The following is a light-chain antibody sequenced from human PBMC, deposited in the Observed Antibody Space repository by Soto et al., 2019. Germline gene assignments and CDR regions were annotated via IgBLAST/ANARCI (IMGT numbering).Light chain of an antibody. V-gene: IGKV1-39*01. J-gene: IGKJ1*01. CDR3: QQSYSIRT. Sequence: DIQMTQSPSSLSASVGDRVTITCRASQDITNFVAWYQQKPGKVPKLLIYGASALRSGVPSRFSGSGSGTDFTLTISSLQPEDFATYYCQQSYSIRTFGQGTKVDIK. CDR2: GAS. CDR1: QDITNF.